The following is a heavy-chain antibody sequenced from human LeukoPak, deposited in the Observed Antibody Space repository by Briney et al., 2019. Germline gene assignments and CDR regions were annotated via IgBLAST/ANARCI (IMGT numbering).Heavy chain of an antibody. CDR1: GGSISSGSYY. CDR2: IYTSGST. D-gene: IGHD4-17*01. CDR3: ARGSQRTTTVTTIDFDY. V-gene: IGHV4-61*02. J-gene: IGHJ4*02. Sequence: SETLSLTCTVSGGSISSGSYYWSWIRQPAGKGLEWIGRIYTSGSTNYNPSLKSRVTISVDTSKNQFSLKLSSVTAADTAVYYCARGSQRTTTVTTIDFDYWGQGTLVTVSS.